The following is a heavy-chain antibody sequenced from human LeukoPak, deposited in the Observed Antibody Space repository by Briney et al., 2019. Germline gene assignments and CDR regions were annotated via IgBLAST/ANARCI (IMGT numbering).Heavy chain of an antibody. CDR3: ASGRQLGY. V-gene: IGHV3-23*01. D-gene: IGHD6-13*01. Sequence: GASLRLSCAASGFTFSNYAMSWVRQAPGKGLEWVSATVGSGGSTYYADSVKGRFTISRDNARNSLYLQMNSLRAEDTAVYYCASGRQLGYWGQGTLVTVSS. CDR1: GFTFSNYA. J-gene: IGHJ4*02. CDR2: TVGSGGST.